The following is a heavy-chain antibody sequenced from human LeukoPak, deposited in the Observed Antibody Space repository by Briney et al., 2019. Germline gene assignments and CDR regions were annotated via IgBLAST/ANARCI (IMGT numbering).Heavy chain of an antibody. CDR3: ARPYRVGGSFPFDI. CDR2: VYADGST. D-gene: IGHD3-16*02. Sequence: SETLSLICTVSGGSISSYYWTWIRQSAGKGLEWIGRVYADGSTAYHPSLRSRVAISIDNAKNQFSLKLSSVTAADTAMYYCARPYRVGGSFPFDIWGQGTMVTVSS. CDR1: GGSISSYY. J-gene: IGHJ3*02. V-gene: IGHV4-4*07.